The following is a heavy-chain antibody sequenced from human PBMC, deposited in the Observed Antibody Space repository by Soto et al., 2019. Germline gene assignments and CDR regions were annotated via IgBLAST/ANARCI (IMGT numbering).Heavy chain of an antibody. J-gene: IGHJ4*02. CDR3: ARDSFRLRYYFDY. D-gene: IGHD3-10*01. CDR1: GFTLSIYG. Sequence: QVQLVESGGGVVQPGRSLRLSCAASGFTLSIYGMHWVRQAPGKGLEWVAVIWYDGSNKYYADSVKGRFTISRDNSKNTLYLQMNSLRAEDTAVYYCARDSFRLRYYFDYWGQGTLVTVSS. CDR2: IWYDGSNK. V-gene: IGHV3-33*01.